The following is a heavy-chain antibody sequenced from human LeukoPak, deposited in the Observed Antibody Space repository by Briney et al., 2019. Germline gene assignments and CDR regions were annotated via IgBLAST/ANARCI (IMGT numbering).Heavy chain of an antibody. CDR2: GDYSGGT. CDR3: AGERGEEYSSGWYKTNYFYN. V-gene: IGHV4-39*07. Sequence: SEILSLTCTVSGDSFTSVTDYWAWIRQPPGKGLEWIASGDYSGGTYYKPSLESRVAISADMSKNQISLKLTSVTGADTAVYYCAGERGEEYSSGWYKTNYFYNWGQGIRVTVSS. D-gene: IGHD6-19*01. J-gene: IGHJ4*02. CDR1: GDSFTSVTDY.